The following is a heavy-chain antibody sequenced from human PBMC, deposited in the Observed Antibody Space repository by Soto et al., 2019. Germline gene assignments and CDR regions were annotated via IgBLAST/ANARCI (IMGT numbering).Heavy chain of an antibody. Sequence: GGSLRLSCAASGFTVSSNYMTWVRQAPGKGLEWVSVIYSGGSTYYADSVKGRFTISRDNSKNTLYLQMNSLGAEDTAVYYCAREIVAGFEMQWGQGTLVTVSS. D-gene: IGHD5-12*01. V-gene: IGHV3-53*01. CDR2: IYSGGST. CDR3: AREIVAGFEMQ. J-gene: IGHJ4*02. CDR1: GFTVSSNY.